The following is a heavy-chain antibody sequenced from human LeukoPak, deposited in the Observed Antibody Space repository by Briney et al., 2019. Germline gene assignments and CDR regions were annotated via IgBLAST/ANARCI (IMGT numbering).Heavy chain of an antibody. D-gene: IGHD4-23*01. CDR3: ARRGDGGRSFDY. CDR1: GFNVSNNY. J-gene: IGHJ4*02. CDR2: IYSSGST. Sequence: PGGSLRLPCAASGFNVSNNYMTWVRQAPGKGLEWVSLIYSSGSTYYADSVKGRFTISRDNSKNTLYLQVNSLRAEDTAVYYCARRGDGGRSFDYWGQGTLVTVSS. V-gene: IGHV3-53*01.